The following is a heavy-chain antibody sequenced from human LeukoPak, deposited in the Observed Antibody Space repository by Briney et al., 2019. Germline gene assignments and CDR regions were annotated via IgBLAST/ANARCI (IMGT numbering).Heavy chain of an antibody. J-gene: IGHJ5*02. Sequence: SETLSLTCTVSGGSISSYYWSRIRQPPGKGLEWIGYIYYSGSTNYNPSLKSRVTISVDTSKNQFSLKLSSVTAADTAVYYCARALLQTDWFDPWGQGTLVTVSS. D-gene: IGHD1-14*01. CDR2: IYYSGST. CDR3: ARALLQTDWFDP. V-gene: IGHV4-59*01. CDR1: GGSISSYY.